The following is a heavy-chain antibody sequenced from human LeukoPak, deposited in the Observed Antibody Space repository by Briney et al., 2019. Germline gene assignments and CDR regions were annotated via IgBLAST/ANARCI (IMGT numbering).Heavy chain of an antibody. CDR1: GFTFSSYA. Sequence: PGGSLRLSCAASGFTFSSYAMHWVRQAPGKGLEYVSAISSNGIITYYANSVKGRFTISRDNSKNTLYLQMGSLRGEDMAVYYCARVARWGPTVPEYYFDYWGQGTLVTVSS. CDR3: ARVARWGPTVPEYYFDY. V-gene: IGHV3-64*01. D-gene: IGHD4-17*01. CDR2: ISSNGIIT. J-gene: IGHJ4*02.